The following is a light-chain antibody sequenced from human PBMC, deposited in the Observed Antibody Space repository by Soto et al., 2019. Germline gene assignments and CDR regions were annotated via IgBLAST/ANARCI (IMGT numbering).Light chain of an antibody. CDR2: DVN. Sequence: QSALTQPASVSGSLGQSITISCTGTSSDVGGYDYVSWYQQHPGKAPKLMIYDVNNRPSGASNRFSGSKSGNTASLTISGLQAEDEADYYCNSYTSSSTVIFGGGTKVTVL. CDR1: SSDVGGYDY. CDR3: NSYTSSSTVI. V-gene: IGLV2-14*03. J-gene: IGLJ2*01.